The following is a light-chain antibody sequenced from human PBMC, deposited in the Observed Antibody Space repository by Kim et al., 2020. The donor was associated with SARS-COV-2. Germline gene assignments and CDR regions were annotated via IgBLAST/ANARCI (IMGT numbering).Light chain of an antibody. V-gene: IGKV3-15*01. CDR2: GAS. CDR1: QSVSNN. J-gene: IGKJ4*01. CDR3: QQYNDWPLLT. Sequence: SPGERVTLSCRASQSVSNNLAWYQQRPGQTPRLLIYGASTRATDISPRFSVSGSGTEFTLTIRSLQSEDLAVYYCQQYNDWPLLTFGGGTKLDIK.